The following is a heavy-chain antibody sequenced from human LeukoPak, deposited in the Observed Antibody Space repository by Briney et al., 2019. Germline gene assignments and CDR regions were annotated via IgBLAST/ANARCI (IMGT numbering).Heavy chain of an antibody. CDR2: IKQDGSEK. CDR1: GFTFSSYW. V-gene: IGHV3-7*01. J-gene: IGHJ3*02. CDR3: ARDMLWFGEGGAFDI. Sequence: GGSLRLSCAASGFTFSSYWMSWVRQAPGKGLEWVANIKQDGSEKYYVDSVKGRSTISRDNAKNSLYLQMSSLRAEDTAVYYCARDMLWFGEGGAFDIWGQGTMVTVSS. D-gene: IGHD3-10*01.